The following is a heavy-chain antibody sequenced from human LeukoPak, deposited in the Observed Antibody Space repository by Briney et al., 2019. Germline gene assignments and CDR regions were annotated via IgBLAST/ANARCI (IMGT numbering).Heavy chain of an antibody. CDR1: GYTLTVYY. V-gene: IGHV1-2*02. D-gene: IGHD3-22*01. Sequence: ASVKVSCKASGYTLTVYYMHWVRQAPGQGLGWMGWINPNSGGTNYAQKFQGRVTMTRDTSISTAYMELSRLRSDDTAVYYCARVTDYYDSSASGTFDIWGQGTMVTVSS. CDR3: ARVTDYYDSSASGTFDI. J-gene: IGHJ3*02. CDR2: INPNSGGT.